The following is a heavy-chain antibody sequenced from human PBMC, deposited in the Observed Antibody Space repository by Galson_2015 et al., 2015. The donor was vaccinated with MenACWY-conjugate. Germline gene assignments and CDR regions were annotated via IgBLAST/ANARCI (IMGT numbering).Heavy chain of an antibody. CDR2: ISGYNGDT. CDR1: DDRFTSYG. Sequence: SVKVSCKASDDRFTSYGISWVRQAPGQGLEWMGWISGYNGDTSYAQKYQDRVTMTTDTSTSTAYMELRSLRSDDTAVYYCSRDRVVNYRPYSAMSRGEAMGVWGQGATVTVSS. V-gene: IGHV1-18*01. D-gene: IGHD3-10*01. CDR3: SRDRVVNYRPYSAMSRGEAMGV. J-gene: IGHJ6*02.